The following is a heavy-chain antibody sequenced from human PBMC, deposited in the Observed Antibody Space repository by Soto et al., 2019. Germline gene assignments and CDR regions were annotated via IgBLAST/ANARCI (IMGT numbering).Heavy chain of an antibody. CDR3: ARHTLLDTARVKKSSYYDMDV. CDR1: GYSFTSYW. Sequence: PGESLKISCKGSGYSFTSYWISWVRQMPGKGLEWMGRIDPSDSYTNYSPSFQGHVTISADKSISTVYLQWSSLKASDTAMYYCARHTLLDTARVKKSSYYDMDVWGQGTTVTVSS. CDR2: IDPSDSYT. D-gene: IGHD5-18*01. V-gene: IGHV5-10-1*01. J-gene: IGHJ6*02.